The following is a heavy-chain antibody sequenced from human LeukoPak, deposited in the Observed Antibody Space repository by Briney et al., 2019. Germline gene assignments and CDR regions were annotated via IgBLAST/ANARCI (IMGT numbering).Heavy chain of an antibody. J-gene: IGHJ4*02. Sequence: SETLSLTCAVSGGSISSSNWWSWVRQPPGKGLEWIGEIYHSGSTNYNPSLKSRVTISVDTSKNQFSLKLSSVTAADTAVYYCARGHCVWGSYRPRGYYFDYWGQGTLVTVSS. CDR2: IYHSGST. V-gene: IGHV4-4*02. CDR3: ARGHCVWGSYRPRGYYFDY. D-gene: IGHD3-16*02. CDR1: GGSISSSNW.